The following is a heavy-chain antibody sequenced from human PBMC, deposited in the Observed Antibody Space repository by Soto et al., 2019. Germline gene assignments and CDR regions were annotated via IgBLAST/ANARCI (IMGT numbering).Heavy chain of an antibody. V-gene: IGHV3-30*18. Sequence: QVQLVESGGGVVQPGRSLRLSCAASGFTFSSYGMHWVRQAPGKGLEWVAVISYDGSNKYYADSVKGRFTISRDNSKNTLYLQMNSLRAEDTAVYYCAKNHFPGYSSGWYGACDIWGQGTMVTVSS. CDR3: AKNHFPGYSSGWYGACDI. CDR2: ISYDGSNK. J-gene: IGHJ3*02. CDR1: GFTFSSYG. D-gene: IGHD6-19*01.